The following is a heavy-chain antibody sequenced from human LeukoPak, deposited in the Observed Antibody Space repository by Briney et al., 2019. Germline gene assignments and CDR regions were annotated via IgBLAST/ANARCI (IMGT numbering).Heavy chain of an antibody. J-gene: IGHJ6*02. Sequence: GGSLRLSCAASGFTFSDSWMSWVRQAPGKGLEWVANMNQDGSAKGYVDAVKGRFTISRDNARNSLYLQMSSLRPEDTAVYYCATYTHWVAGDVWGQGTTVTVSS. CDR2: MNQDGSAK. D-gene: IGHD3-16*01. V-gene: IGHV3-7*01. CDR3: ATYTHWVAGDV. CDR1: GFTFSDSW.